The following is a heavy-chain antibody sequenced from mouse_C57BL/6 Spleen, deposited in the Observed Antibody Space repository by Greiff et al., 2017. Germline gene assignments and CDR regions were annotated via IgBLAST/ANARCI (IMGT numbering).Heavy chain of an antibody. CDR3: AKITTVVGGAMDY. D-gene: IGHD1-1*01. Sequence: EVQRVESGGGLVKPGGSLKLSCAASGFTFSDYGMHWVRQAPEKGLEWVAYISSGSSTIYYADTVKGRFTISRDNAKTTLFLQMTSLRAEDTAMYYCAKITTVVGGAMDYWGQGTSVTVSS. CDR2: ISSGSSTI. J-gene: IGHJ4*01. CDR1: GFTFSDYG. V-gene: IGHV5-17*01.